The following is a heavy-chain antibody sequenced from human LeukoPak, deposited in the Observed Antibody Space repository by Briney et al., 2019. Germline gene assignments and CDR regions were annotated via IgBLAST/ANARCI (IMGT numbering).Heavy chain of an antibody. Sequence: GGSLRLSCAASGFTFSSYSMNWVRQAPGKGLEWASSISSSSSYIYYADSVKGRFTISRDNPKNTLYLQMNSLRAEDTAVYFCAKRGVVIRVILVGFHKAAYYFDSWGQGALVTVSS. CDR3: AKRGVVIRVILVGFHKAAYYFDS. V-gene: IGHV3-21*04. CDR2: ISSSSSYI. D-gene: IGHD3-22*01. J-gene: IGHJ4*02. CDR1: GFTFSSYS.